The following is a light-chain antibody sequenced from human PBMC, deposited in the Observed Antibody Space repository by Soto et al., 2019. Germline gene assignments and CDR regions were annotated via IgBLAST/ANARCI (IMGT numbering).Light chain of an antibody. J-gene: IGKJ4*01. CDR1: QRVRSY. CDR3: QQRSNWPLT. CDR2: DAS. Sequence: EIVLTQSPASLSLSPGERDTLSWRASQRVRSYLDWYQQKPGQAPRLLIYDASNRATGIPARFSGSGSGTDFTLTISSLEPEDFAVYYCQQRSNWPLTFGGGTKVEIK. V-gene: IGKV3-11*01.